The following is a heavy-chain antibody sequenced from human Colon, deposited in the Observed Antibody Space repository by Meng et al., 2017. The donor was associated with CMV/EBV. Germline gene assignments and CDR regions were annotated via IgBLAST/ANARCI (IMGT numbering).Heavy chain of an antibody. CDR1: GFTVSNNH. V-gene: IGHV3-69-1*01. CDR2: ISTSSDI. D-gene: IGHD6-13*01. J-gene: IGHJ4*02. Sequence: GESLKISCAASGFTVSNNHVNWVRQAPGKGLEWVSSISTSSDIYYADSVRGRFTLSRDNAKNLVYLQMHSLTAEDTAVYYCARGWPPDYWGQGTLVTVSS. CDR3: ARGWPPDY.